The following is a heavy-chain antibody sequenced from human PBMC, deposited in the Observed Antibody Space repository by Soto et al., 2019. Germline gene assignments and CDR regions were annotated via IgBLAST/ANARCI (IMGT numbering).Heavy chain of an antibody. D-gene: IGHD3-3*01. CDR2: ISGSGGST. Sequence: GGSLRFSCAASGFTFSSYAMSWVRQAPGKGLEWVSAISGSGGSTYYADSVKGRFTISRDNSKNTLYLQMNSLRAEDTAVYYCAKDPMYDFWSDWFDPWGQGTLVTVSS. V-gene: IGHV3-23*01. J-gene: IGHJ5*02. CDR3: AKDPMYDFWSDWFDP. CDR1: GFTFSSYA.